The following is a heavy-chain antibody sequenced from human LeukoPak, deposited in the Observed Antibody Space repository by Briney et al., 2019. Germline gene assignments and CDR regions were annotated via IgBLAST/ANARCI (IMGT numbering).Heavy chain of an antibody. J-gene: IGHJ6*02. Sequence: PSETLSLTCAVYGGSFSGYYWSWIRQHPGKGLEWIAYIYYSGSTYYNPSLKSRVTISVDTSKNQFSLKLSSVTAADAAVYYCARLTTVAPYGMDVWGQGTTVTVSS. CDR3: ARLTTVAPYGMDV. CDR1: GGSFSGYY. D-gene: IGHD4-23*01. V-gene: IGHV4-31*11. CDR2: IYYSGST.